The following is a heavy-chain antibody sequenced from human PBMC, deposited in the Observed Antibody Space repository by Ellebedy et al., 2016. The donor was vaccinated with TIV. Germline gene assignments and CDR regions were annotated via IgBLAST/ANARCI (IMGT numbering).Heavy chain of an antibody. CDR1: GGSLSRSSYY. D-gene: IGHD4-23*01. J-gene: IGHJ4*02. CDR3: ARQVSNDGGNWKYFDY. CDR2: IYYSGDT. Sequence: SETLSLTCTVSGGSLSRSSYYWGWFRQPPGKGLEWIGNIYYSGDTDYNPSVKSRVTISIDTSTNEFSVKLRAVSATDTAVYYGARQVSNDGGNWKYFDYWGLGTLVIVSS. V-gene: IGHV4-39*01.